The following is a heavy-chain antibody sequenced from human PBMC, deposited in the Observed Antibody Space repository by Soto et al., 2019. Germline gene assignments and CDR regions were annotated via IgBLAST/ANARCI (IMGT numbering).Heavy chain of an antibody. Sequence: QVQLQESGPGLVKPSQTLSLTCTVSGGSISSGDYYWSWIRQHPGKGLEWIGYIYYSGSTYYNPSLRSRVTISVDTSKNQLSLKVSSVTAADTAVYYCARTTAAGPVGPFDPWGQGTLVTVSS. V-gene: IGHV4-31*03. CDR2: IYYSGST. CDR1: GGSISSGDYY. D-gene: IGHD6-13*01. CDR3: ARTTAAGPVGPFDP. J-gene: IGHJ5*02.